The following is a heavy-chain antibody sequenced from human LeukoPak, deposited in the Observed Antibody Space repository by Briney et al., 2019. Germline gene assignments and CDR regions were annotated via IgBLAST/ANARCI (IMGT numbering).Heavy chain of an antibody. CDR2: ISYDGSNK. CDR3: AKGYDSSGYPGD. V-gene: IGHV3-30*18. Sequence: PGGSLRLSCAVSGFTFSGFGMHWVRQAPGKGLDWVAVISYDGSNKYYADSVKGRFTISRDDSKSTLYLQMKSLRAEDTAVYYCAKGYDSSGYPGDWGQGTLVTVSS. CDR1: GFTFSGFG. J-gene: IGHJ4*02. D-gene: IGHD3-22*01.